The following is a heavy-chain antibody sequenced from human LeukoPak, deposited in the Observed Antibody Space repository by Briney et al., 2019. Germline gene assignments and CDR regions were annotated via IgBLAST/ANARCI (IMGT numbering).Heavy chain of an antibody. Sequence: PGGSLRLSCAASGFTFSSYAMSWVRQAPGKGLEWVSAISGSGGSTYYADSVKGRFTISRDNSKNTLYLQMNSLRAEDTAVYYCALKWGIVGATAYWGQGTLVTVSS. V-gene: IGHV3-23*01. CDR2: ISGSGGST. CDR1: GFTFSSYA. CDR3: ALKWGIVGATAY. J-gene: IGHJ4*02. D-gene: IGHD1-26*01.